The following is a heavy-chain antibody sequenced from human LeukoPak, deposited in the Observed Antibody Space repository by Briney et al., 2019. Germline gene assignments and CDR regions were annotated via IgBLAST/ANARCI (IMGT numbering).Heavy chain of an antibody. V-gene: IGHV1-18*01. CDR2: ISAYNGNT. Sequence: GSVKVSCKASGYTFTSYGISWVRQAPGQGLEWMGWISAYNGNTNYAQKLQGRVTMTTDTSASTAYMELSSLRSEDTAVYYCARGSARAYGDYAGIDYWGQGTLVTVSS. CDR3: ARGSARAYGDYAGIDY. D-gene: IGHD4-17*01. J-gene: IGHJ4*02. CDR1: GYTFTSYG.